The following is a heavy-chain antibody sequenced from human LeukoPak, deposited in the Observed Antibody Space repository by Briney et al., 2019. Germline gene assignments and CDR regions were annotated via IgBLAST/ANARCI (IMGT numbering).Heavy chain of an antibody. CDR3: AKDRCSNGIGCYYYYMDV. CDR1: GFTFSSYA. V-gene: IGHV3-48*01. CDR2: ISSSSSTI. J-gene: IGHJ6*03. D-gene: IGHD2-8*01. Sequence: GGSLRLSCAASGFTFSSYAMSWVRQAPGKGLEWVSYISSSSSTIYYADSVKGRFTISRDNAKNSLYLQMNSLRAEDTAVYYCAKDRCSNGIGCYYYYMDVWGKGTTVTISS.